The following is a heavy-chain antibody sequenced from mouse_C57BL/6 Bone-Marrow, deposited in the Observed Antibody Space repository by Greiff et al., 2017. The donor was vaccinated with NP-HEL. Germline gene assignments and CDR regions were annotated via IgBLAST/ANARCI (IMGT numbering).Heavy chain of an antibody. V-gene: IGHV1-82*01. CDR1: GYAFSSSW. CDR2: IYPGDGDT. J-gene: IGHJ4*01. CDR3: AIYYYGSSENAMDY. Sequence: QVQLQQSGPELVKPGASVKISCKASGYAFSSSWMNWVKQRPGKGLEWIGRIYPGDGDTNYNVKFKGKATLTADKSSSTAYMQLSSLTSEDSAVYFCAIYYYGSSENAMDYWGQGTSGTVSS. D-gene: IGHD1-1*01.